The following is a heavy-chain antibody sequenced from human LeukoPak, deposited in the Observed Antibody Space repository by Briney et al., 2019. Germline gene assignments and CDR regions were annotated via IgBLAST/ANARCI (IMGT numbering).Heavy chain of an antibody. Sequence: GGSLRLSCTASGFTFSGYGMHWVRQAPGMGLEWVAIISYDGSNTFYGDSVKGRFAISRDNSKKTLYLQMNSLRTEDTAVYYCARDQTAVTGVWGTIDYWGQGTLVTVSS. J-gene: IGHJ4*02. D-gene: IGHD2-8*02. CDR3: ARDQTAVTGVWGTIDY. CDR2: ISYDGSNT. V-gene: IGHV3-30*03. CDR1: GFTFSGYG.